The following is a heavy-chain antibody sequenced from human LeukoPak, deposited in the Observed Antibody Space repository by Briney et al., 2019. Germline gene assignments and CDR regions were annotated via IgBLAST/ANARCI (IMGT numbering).Heavy chain of an antibody. V-gene: IGHV4-34*01. J-gene: IGHJ4*02. Sequence: SETLSLTCAVYGGSFSGYYWSWIRQPPGKGLEWIGEIYHSGSTNYNPSLKSRVTISVDKSKNQFSLKLSSVTAADTAVYYCARVGAAAGTLKRFSTSNFDYWGQGTLVTVSS. CDR2: IYHSGST. CDR1: GGSFSGYY. CDR3: ARVGAAAGTLKRFSTSNFDY. D-gene: IGHD6-13*01.